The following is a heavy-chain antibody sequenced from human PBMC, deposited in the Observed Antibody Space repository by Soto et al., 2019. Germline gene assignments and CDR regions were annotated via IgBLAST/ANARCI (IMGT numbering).Heavy chain of an antibody. J-gene: IGHJ3*02. CDR1: GFSFSTYS. CDR3: ARGSQNFWMREDAFDI. Sequence: EVQLVESGGGQVKPGGSLRLSCAASGFSFSTYSMNWVRQAPGKGLEWVSSIHSSSRYIYYADSVKGRFTISIDNAKNSRFLQMSSLRAEDTAVYYCARGSQNFWMREDAFDIWGQGTMVSVSS. V-gene: IGHV3-21*01. CDR2: IHSSSRYI. D-gene: IGHD3-3*01.